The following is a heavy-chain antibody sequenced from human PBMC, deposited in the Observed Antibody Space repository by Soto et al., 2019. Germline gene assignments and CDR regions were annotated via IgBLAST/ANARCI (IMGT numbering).Heavy chain of an antibody. CDR3: ARNYYGSGSYFYYYYGMDV. D-gene: IGHD3-10*01. CDR1: GGTFSSYA. J-gene: IGHJ6*04. V-gene: IGHV1-69*13. CDR2: IIPIFGTA. Sequence: ASVKVSCKASGGTFSSYAISWVRQAPGQGLEWMGGIIPIFGTANYAQKFQGRVTITADESTSTAYMELSSLRSEDTAVYHCARNYYGSGSYFYYYYGMDVWGKGTTVTVSS.